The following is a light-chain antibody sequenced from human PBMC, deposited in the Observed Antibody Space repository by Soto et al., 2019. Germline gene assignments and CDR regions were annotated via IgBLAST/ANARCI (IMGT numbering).Light chain of an antibody. CDR3: SSCTSSNTLYV. J-gene: IGLJ1*01. Sequence: QSALIQPASVSGSPGQSITISCTGTSTDVGSCNYVSWYQQYPGKAPKLLIYEVTYRPSGLSHRFSGSKSGNTASLTISGLQAEDEADYYCSSCTSSNTLYVFGSGTKGTV. CDR1: STDVGSCNY. V-gene: IGLV2-14*01. CDR2: EVT.